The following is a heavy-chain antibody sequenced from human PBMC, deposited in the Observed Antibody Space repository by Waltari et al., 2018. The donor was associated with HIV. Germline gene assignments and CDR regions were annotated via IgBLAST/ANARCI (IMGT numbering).Heavy chain of an antibody. J-gene: IGHJ6*02. CDR3: ARDASYFDFWSGGYYYYGLDV. Sequence: EVQLVESGGDLVQPGESLRLSCAASGFKFSSFWMNWVRQAPGKRLEWVANIKEDGSEKYYLDSVKGRFTSSRDNVKKSLYLQMNSLRAEDTAVYYCARDASYFDFWSGGYYYYGLDVWGQGTTVTVSS. CDR2: IKEDGSEK. CDR1: GFKFSSFW. V-gene: IGHV3-7*01. D-gene: IGHD3-3*01.